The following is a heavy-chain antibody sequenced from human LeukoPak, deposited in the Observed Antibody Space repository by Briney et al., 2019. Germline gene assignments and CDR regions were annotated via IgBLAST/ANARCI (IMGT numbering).Heavy chain of an antibody. J-gene: IGHJ4*02. CDR2: ISASGDDT. CDR1: GFTFRSFA. CDR3: AKEVFDTGKAFES. Sequence: GGSLRLSCAASGFTFRSFALNWVRQAPGKRLEWVSTISASGDDTFYAASVKGRITVSRDNSKNTLHLQLNSLRAEDTAIYYCAKEVFDTGKAFESWGQGTLVTVSS. V-gene: IGHV3-23*01. D-gene: IGHD3-10*01.